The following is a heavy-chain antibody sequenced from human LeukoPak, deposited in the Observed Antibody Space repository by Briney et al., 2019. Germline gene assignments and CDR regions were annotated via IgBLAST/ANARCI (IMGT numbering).Heavy chain of an antibody. D-gene: IGHD3-3*01. Sequence: SETLSLTCTVSGGSISSYYWSWIRQPPGKGLEWIGYIYYSGGANYNPSLKSRVTISADTSKSQFSLKLGSVTAADTAVYYCARVPLRFLEPFDYWGQGTLVTVSS. CDR2: IYYSGGA. CDR1: GGSISSYY. J-gene: IGHJ4*02. CDR3: ARVPLRFLEPFDY. V-gene: IGHV4-59*12.